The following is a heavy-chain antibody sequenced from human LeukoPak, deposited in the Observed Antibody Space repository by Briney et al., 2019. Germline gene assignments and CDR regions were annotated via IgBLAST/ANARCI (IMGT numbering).Heavy chain of an antibody. V-gene: IGHV4-34*01. J-gene: IGHJ3*02. CDR2: IRHSGTT. Sequence: PSESLSLTCAVFGGSFSDYFWSWIRQVPGKGLEWIGEIRHSGTTTYNPSLKRRVTISADASKNQFSLKLRSVTAADTAVYYCARDPRDSDSSWPPRENAFDIWGQGTMVTVSS. D-gene: IGHD6-13*01. CDR3: ARDPRDSDSSWPPRENAFDI. CDR1: GGSFSDYF.